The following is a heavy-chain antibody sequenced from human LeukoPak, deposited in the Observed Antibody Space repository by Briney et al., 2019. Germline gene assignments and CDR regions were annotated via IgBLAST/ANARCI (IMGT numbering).Heavy chain of an antibody. Sequence: GGSLRLSCAASGFTFSSYEMNWVRQAPGKGLEWVSYISSSGSTIYYADSVKGRFTISRDNAKNSLYLQMNSLRAEDTAVYYCARECSRTSCQDAFDIWGQGTMVTVSS. J-gene: IGHJ3*02. V-gene: IGHV3-48*03. CDR3: ARECSRTSCQDAFDI. CDR2: ISSSGSTI. D-gene: IGHD2-2*01. CDR1: GFTFSSYE.